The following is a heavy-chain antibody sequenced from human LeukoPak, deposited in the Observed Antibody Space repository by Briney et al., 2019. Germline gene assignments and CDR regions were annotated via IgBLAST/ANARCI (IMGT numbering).Heavy chain of an antibody. J-gene: IGHJ5*02. V-gene: IGHV4-39*07. D-gene: IGHD3-16*01. Sequence: PSETLSLTCTVSGGSISSSSYYWGWIRQPPGKGLEWIGSIYYSGSTYYNPSLKSRVTISVDTSKNQFSLKLSSVTAADTAVYYCARSAYPRRRWFDPWGQGTLVTVSS. CDR3: ARSAYPRRRWFDP. CDR2: IYYSGST. CDR1: GGSISSSSYY.